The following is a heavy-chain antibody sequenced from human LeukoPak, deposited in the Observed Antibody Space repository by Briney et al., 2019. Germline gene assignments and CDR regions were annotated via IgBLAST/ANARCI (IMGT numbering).Heavy chain of an antibody. CDR2: IYYSGST. CDR3: ARDGYSYGEDSYYYYYYMDV. Sequence: NPSETLSLTCTVSGGSISSSCYYWGWIRQPPGKGLEWIGSIYYSGSTYYNPSLKSRVTISVDTSKNQFSLKLSSVTAADTAVYYCARDGYSYGEDSYYYYYYMDVWGKGTTVTVSS. J-gene: IGHJ6*03. CDR1: GGSISSSCYY. D-gene: IGHD5-18*01. V-gene: IGHV4-39*07.